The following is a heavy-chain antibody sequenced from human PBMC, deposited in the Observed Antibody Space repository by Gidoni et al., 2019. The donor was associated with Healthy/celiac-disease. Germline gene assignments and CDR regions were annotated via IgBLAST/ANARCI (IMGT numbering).Heavy chain of an antibody. CDR3: AKEGWDYRIDY. Sequence: VQLVESGGGVVQPGRYMRLACAASGFSFSSYGMHWVRQAPGKGPEWVAVISYDGSNNYYADSVKGRFTISRDNSKNTLYLKMNSLRAEDTAVYYCAKEGWDYRIDYWGQGTLVTVSS. J-gene: IGHJ4*02. V-gene: IGHV3-30*18. D-gene: IGHD1-7*01. CDR2: ISYDGSNN. CDR1: GFSFSSYG.